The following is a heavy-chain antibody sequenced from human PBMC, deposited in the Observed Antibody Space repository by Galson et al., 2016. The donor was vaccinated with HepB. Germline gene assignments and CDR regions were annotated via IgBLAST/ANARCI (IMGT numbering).Heavy chain of an antibody. Sequence: SLRLSCAASGLIFSNHAMHWVRQAPGQGLEWVAVTPHDGSNEYYADSVKGRFAISRDNPKNALYLQMNSLTAGDTAVYYCAKGGPGIAVPADLWGQGILVTVSS. V-gene: IGHV3-30*18. CDR1: GLIFSNHA. D-gene: IGHD6-19*01. CDR3: AKGGPGIAVPADL. CDR2: TPHDGSNE. J-gene: IGHJ5*02.